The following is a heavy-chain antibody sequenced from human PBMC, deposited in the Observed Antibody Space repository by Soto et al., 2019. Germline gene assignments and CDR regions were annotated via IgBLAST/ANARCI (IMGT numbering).Heavy chain of an antibody. CDR2: IYYTGST. V-gene: IGHV4-59*01. Sequence: SETLSLTCSVSGGSISTYYWSWIRQPPGEGLEWIGYIYYTGSTNYNPSLKSRATISVDTSKNQFSLNLTSVTAADTAVYYCARSTGYYYYMDVWGKGTTVTVSS. CDR3: ARSTGYYYYMDV. J-gene: IGHJ6*03. CDR1: GGSISTYY.